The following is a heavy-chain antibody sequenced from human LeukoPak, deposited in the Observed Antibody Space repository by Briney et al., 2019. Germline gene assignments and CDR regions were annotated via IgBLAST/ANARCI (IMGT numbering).Heavy chain of an antibody. V-gene: IGHV1-46*01. J-gene: IGHJ4*02. CDR3: ARVNGYYDFSSSYYYDY. CDR1: GYTFTSYY. D-gene: IGHD3-3*01. CDR2: INPSGGST. Sequence: ASVKVSCKASGYTFTSYYMHWVRQAPGQGLEGMGLINPSGGSTSYTQKFQGRVTITRDMSTSPVYMELSSLTSEDTSVYYCARVNGYYDFSSSYYYDYWGQGTLVTVSS.